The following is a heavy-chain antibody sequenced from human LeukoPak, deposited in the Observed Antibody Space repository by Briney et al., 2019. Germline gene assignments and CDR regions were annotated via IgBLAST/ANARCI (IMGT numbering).Heavy chain of an antibody. CDR2: INPNSGGT. V-gene: IGHV1-2*02. Sequence: ASVKVSCKASGYTFTGYYMHWVRQAPGQGLEWMGWINPNSGGTNYAQKFQGTLTMTRYTSTSTAYMELNRLISDDTAIYYCANIAAAITGGANFDHWGQGTLVTVSS. CDR1: GYTFTGYY. CDR3: ANIAAAITGGANFDH. J-gene: IGHJ4*02. D-gene: IGHD6-13*01.